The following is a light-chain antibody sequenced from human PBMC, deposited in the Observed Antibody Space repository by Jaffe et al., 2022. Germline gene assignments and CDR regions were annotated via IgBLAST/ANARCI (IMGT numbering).Light chain of an antibody. Sequence: ILLTQSPDNVSVSPGEGLSLSCRASETLGPSHMAWYQHKPGQAPRLLISHTSARAKGIPDRFSGSGSGTDFTLTISRVEAEDCAVYYCHQHLYAPRTFGQGTKVEI. CDR3: HQHLYAPRT. V-gene: IGKV3D-20*02. CDR2: HTS. J-gene: IGKJ1*01. CDR1: ETLGPSH.